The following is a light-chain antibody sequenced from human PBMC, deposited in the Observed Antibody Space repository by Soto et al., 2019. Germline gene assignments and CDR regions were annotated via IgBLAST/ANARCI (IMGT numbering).Light chain of an antibody. V-gene: IGKV1-5*03. CDR1: QSISSW. Sequence: DIQMTQSPSTLSASVTDRVTITCRASQSISSWLAWYQQKPGKAPKVLIYGASNLERGVPSRFSGSGSETEFTLTISSLLPDDFAAYYCQQYSSYPLSFGGGTKLEIK. CDR2: GAS. J-gene: IGKJ4*01. CDR3: QQYSSYPLS.